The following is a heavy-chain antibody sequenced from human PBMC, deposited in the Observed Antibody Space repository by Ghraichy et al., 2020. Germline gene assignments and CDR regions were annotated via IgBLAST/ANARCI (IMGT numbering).Heavy chain of an antibody. Sequence: GGSLRLSCAASTFTFSSHWMHWVRQAPGKGLVWVSRINTDGSGTNYADSVKGRFTISRDNANNMLYLQMNSLRAEDTAVYYCARDLDVGVNRAFDVWGQGTMVTVSS. CDR1: TFTFSSHW. V-gene: IGHV3-74*01. CDR2: INTDGSGT. CDR3: ARDLDVGVNRAFDV. J-gene: IGHJ3*01. D-gene: IGHD1-26*01.